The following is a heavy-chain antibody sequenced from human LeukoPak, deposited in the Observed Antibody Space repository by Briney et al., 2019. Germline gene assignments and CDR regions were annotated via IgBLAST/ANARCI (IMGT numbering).Heavy chain of an antibody. V-gene: IGHV4-31*03. Sequence: PSETLSLTCTVSGGSISSGGYYWSWIRQHPGKGLEWIGYIYYSGSTYYNPSLKSRVTISVDTSENQLSLKLSSVTAADTAVYYCARDQTARPGDPYYYGMDVWGQGTTVTVSS. CDR2: IYYSGST. J-gene: IGHJ6*02. CDR3: ARDQTARPGDPYYYGMDV. CDR1: GGSISSGGYY. D-gene: IGHD1-14*01.